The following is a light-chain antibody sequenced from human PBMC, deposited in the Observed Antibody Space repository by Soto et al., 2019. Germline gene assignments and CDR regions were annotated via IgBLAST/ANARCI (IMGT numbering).Light chain of an antibody. V-gene: IGKV3-15*01. CDR3: QQYSSWLWT. J-gene: IGKJ1*01. CDR2: GAS. CDR1: QSVGTK. Sequence: IVMTQSPATLSVSPGERATLSCRASQSVGTKLAWYQQTRGQALRLLIYGASNRATGVPARFSGSVSGTEFTLTISSLQSEDFAVYYCQQYSSWLWTFGQGTKVEIK.